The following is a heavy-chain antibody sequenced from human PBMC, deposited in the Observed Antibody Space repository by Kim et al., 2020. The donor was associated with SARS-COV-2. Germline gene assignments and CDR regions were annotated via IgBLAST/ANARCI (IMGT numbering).Heavy chain of an antibody. J-gene: IGHJ6*02. CDR3: AREGGYSGRTQDGMDV. V-gene: IGHV1-3*01. Sequence: KFQGRVTITRDTSATSVYMELSSLSSDDTAVYYCAREGGYSGRTQDGMDVWGQGTTVTVSS. D-gene: IGHD3-10*01.